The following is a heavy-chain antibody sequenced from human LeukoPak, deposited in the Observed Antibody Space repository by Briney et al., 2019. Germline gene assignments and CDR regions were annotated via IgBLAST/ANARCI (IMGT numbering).Heavy chain of an antibody. CDR1: GGSFSGHY. CDR2: INHSGST. CDR3: ARISGWYSRWFDP. Sequence: PSGTLSLTCAVYGGSFSGHYWSWIRQPPGKGLEWIGEINHSGSTNYNPSLKSRVTISVDTSKNQFSLKLSSVTAADTAVYYCARISGWYSRWFDPWGQGTLVTVSS. D-gene: IGHD6-19*01. J-gene: IGHJ5*02. V-gene: IGHV4-34*01.